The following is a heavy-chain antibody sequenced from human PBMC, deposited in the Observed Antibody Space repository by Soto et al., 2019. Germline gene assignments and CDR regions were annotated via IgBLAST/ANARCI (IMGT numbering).Heavy chain of an antibody. CDR1: GGSFSGYY. J-gene: IGHJ4*02. CDR3: ASGSWGYFDS. CDR2: SYSSGTS. V-gene: IGHV4-34*01. Sequence: PSETLSLTCGVYGGSFSGYYWSCIRQSPGKGLEWIGKSYSSGTSYYSTSLESRATISVDSSKNQFSLKLNSVTAADTATYFCASGSWGYFDSWGQGSLVTVSS. D-gene: IGHD3-16*01.